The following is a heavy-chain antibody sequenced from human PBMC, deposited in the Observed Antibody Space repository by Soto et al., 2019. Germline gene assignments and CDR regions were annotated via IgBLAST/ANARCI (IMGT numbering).Heavy chain of an antibody. CDR2: IIAYNGNT. CDR1: GYTFTSFG. J-gene: IGHJ6*01. Sequence: VQLVQSGPEVKKPGASVKVSCKASGYTFTSFGITWVRQAPGQGLEWMGWIIAYNGNTNYPQKVQGRVTMTTDTYTSTAYMELRSLRSDDTAVYYCARDKTVAGPRGPSRSYYDYYGMDVWGQGTTVTVST. D-gene: IGHD6-19*01. CDR3: ARDKTVAGPRGPSRSYYDYYGMDV. V-gene: IGHV1-18*01.